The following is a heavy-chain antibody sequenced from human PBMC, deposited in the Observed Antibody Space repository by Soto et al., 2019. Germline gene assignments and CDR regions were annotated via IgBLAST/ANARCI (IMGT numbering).Heavy chain of an antibody. J-gene: IGHJ4*02. Sequence: EVQLVESGGGLVQPGGSLRLSCAASGFTFSSYWMSWVRQAPGKGLEWVANIKQGGSEKYYVDSVKGRFTISRDNAKNFLYLQMNSLRAEDTAVYYCARVQVDSISFYYFDYWGQGTLVTVSS. D-gene: IGHD6-13*01. CDR1: GFTFSSYW. V-gene: IGHV3-7*05. CDR3: ARVQVDSISFYYFDY. CDR2: IKQGGSEK.